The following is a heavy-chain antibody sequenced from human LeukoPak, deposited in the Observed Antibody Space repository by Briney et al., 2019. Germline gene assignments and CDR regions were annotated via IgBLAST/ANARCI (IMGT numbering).Heavy chain of an antibody. V-gene: IGHV1-69*05. Sequence: SVKVSCKASGGTFSSYAISWVRQAPGQGLEWMGGIIPIFGTANYAQKFQGRVTITTDESTSTAYMELSSLRSGDTAVYYCARDPQGGDFWSGYYGDWGQGTLVTVSS. CDR1: GGTFSSYA. CDR3: ARDPQGGDFWSGYYGD. J-gene: IGHJ4*02. CDR2: IIPIFGTA. D-gene: IGHD3-3*01.